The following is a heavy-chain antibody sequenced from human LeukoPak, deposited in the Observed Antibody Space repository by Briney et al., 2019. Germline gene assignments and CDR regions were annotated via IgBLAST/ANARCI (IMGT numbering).Heavy chain of an antibody. CDR1: EYTFTNYD. Sequence: ASVKVSCKASEYTFTNYDINWVRQATGQGLEWMGWMNPNSGNTGYAQQFQGRVTMTRNTSISTAYMELSSLRSEDTAVYYCARGPGIGYCSGGSCREQKYYFDDWGQGALVTVSS. CDR3: ARGPGIGYCSGGSCREQKYYFDD. D-gene: IGHD2-15*01. CDR2: MNPNSGNT. J-gene: IGHJ4*02. V-gene: IGHV1-8*02.